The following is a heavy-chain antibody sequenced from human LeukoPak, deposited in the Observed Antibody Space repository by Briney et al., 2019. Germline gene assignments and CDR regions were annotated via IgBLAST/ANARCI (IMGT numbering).Heavy chain of an antibody. CDR1: GGSFSGYY. V-gene: IGHV4-34*01. CDR3: ARGRLGAERWFDP. Sequence: PSETLSLTCAVYGGSFSGYYWSWIRQPPGKGLEWIGEINHSGSTNYNPSLKSRVTISVDTSKNQFSLKLSSVTAADTAVYYRARGRLGAERWFDPWGQGTLVTVSS. J-gene: IGHJ5*02. CDR2: INHSGST. D-gene: IGHD1-26*01.